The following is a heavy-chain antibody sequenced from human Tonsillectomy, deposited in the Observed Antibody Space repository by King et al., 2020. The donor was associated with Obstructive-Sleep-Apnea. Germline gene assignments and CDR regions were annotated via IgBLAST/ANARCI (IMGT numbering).Heavy chain of an antibody. CDR2: ISAYNGNT. J-gene: IGHJ4*02. Sequence: HVQLVESGAEVKKPGASVKVSCKASGYTFTSYGISWVRQAPGQGLEWMGWISAYNGNTNYAQKLQGRVTMTTDTSTSTAYMELRSLRSDDTAVYYCARDRSTYYYDSRGYNDYWGQGTLVTVSS. CDR3: ARDRSTYYYDSRGYNDY. V-gene: IGHV1-18*04. D-gene: IGHD3-22*01. CDR1: GYTFTSYG.